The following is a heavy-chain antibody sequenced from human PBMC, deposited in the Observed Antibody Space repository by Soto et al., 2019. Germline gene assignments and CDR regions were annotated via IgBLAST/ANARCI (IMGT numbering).Heavy chain of an antibody. J-gene: IGHJ3*02. CDR3: ARDRGYCTNGVCYGFRAFDI. D-gene: IGHD2-8*01. CDR2: IYHSGST. V-gene: IGHV4-4*02. Sequence: SETLSLTCAVSGGSISSSNWWSWVRQPPGKGLEWIGEIYHSGSTNYNPSLKSRVTISVDKSKNQFSLKLSSVTAADTAVYYCARDRGYCTNGVCYGFRAFDIWGQGTMVTVSS. CDR1: GGSISSSNW.